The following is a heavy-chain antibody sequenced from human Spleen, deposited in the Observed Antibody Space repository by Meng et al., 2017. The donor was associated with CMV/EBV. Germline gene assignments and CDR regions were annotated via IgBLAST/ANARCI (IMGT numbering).Heavy chain of an antibody. D-gene: IGHD6-19*01. V-gene: IGHV5-51*01. CDR3: GRISGQAGGYFDH. Sequence: GESLKISCKSSGYSFTNYWIGWVRQMPGKGLEWMGIMYPGDSDARYSPSLQGQVTMSADKSISTAYLQWSSLKASDTAMYYCGRISGQAGGYFDHWGQGTLVTVSS. J-gene: IGHJ4*02. CDR1: GYSFTNYW. CDR2: MYPGDSDA.